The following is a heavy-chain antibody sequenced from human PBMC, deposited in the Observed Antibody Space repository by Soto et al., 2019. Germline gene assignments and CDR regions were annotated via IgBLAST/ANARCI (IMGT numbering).Heavy chain of an antibody. V-gene: IGHV3-49*03. J-gene: IGHJ4*02. CDR3: TRGVVIGY. Sequence: EVQVVESGGGLVQPGRSLRLSCTTSGFVFGDYEMSWFRQAPGKGLEWVGFIRTNSRGATTEYAASVRGRFTISRDDSKSVAYLQMNSLKIKDTAVYYCTRGVVIGYWGQGTLVTVSS. CDR1: GFVFGDYE. CDR2: IRTNSRGATT.